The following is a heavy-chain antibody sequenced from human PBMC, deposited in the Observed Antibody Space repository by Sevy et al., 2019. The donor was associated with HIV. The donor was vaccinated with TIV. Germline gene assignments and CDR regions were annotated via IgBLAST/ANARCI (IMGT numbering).Heavy chain of an antibody. V-gene: IGHV2-70*11. D-gene: IGHD6-19*01. CDR2: IDWDDDK. CDR3: ARMGSSGWPADKYFAS. Sequence: SGPTLVKPTQTLTLTCTFSGFSLTTSGMCVTWIRQPPGKALEWLARIDWDDDKYYSTSLKTRLTISKDTSKNQVVLTMTTMAPVDTATYYCARMGSSGWPADKYFASWGQGTLVTVSS. J-gene: IGHJ4*02. CDR1: GFSLTTSGMC.